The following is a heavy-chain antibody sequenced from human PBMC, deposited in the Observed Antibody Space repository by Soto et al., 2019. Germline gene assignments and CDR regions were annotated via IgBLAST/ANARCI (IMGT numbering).Heavy chain of an antibody. CDR3: ARDWIGLGELPTGP. D-gene: IGHD3-10*01. CDR1: GGSISSGGYY. V-gene: IGHV4-31*03. J-gene: IGHJ5*02. CDR2: IYYSGST. Sequence: SETLSLTCTVSGGSISSGGYYWSWIRQHPGKGLEWIGYIYYSGSTYHNPSLKSRVTISVDTSKNQFSLKLSSVTAADTAVYYCARDWIGLGELPTGPWGQGTLVTSPQ.